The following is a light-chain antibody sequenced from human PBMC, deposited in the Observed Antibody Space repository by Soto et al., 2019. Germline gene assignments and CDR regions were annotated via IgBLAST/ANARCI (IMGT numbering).Light chain of an antibody. CDR3: SSYIDRNNLV. Sequence: QSVLTQSPSASGSPGQSVTISCTGTSSDIGGYNSVSWYQQHPGKAPKVMIYDVSKRPSGVPDRFSGSKSGNTASLTVSALQAEDEADYYCSSYIDRNNLVFGTGTKLTVL. CDR1: SSDIGGYNS. J-gene: IGLJ1*01. V-gene: IGLV2-8*01. CDR2: DVS.